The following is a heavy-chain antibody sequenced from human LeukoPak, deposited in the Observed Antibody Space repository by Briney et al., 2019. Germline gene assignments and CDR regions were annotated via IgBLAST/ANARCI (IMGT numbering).Heavy chain of an antibody. J-gene: IGHJ4*02. CDR3: ARYGSGSYSSTSYYFDY. CDR1: GGSISSGGYY. Sequence: SETLSLTCTVSGGSISSGGYYWSWIRQPPGKGLEWIGYIYHSGSTYYNPSLKSRVTISVDRSKNQFSLKLSSVTAADTAVYYCARYGSGSYSSTSYYFDYWGQGTLVTVSS. V-gene: IGHV4-30-2*01. CDR2: IYHSGST. D-gene: IGHD3-10*01.